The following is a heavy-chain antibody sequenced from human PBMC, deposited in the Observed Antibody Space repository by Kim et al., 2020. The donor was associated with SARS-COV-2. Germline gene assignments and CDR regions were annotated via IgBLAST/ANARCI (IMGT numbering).Heavy chain of an antibody. Sequence: GGSLRLSCAASGFTVSNNYLTWVRQALGKGLEWVSLIQRDGKTFYADSVKGRFTISRDSSKNTLYLQMNSLRPEDTAIYYCGRECYDCGPNYSEALGQGTLVTVSS. D-gene: IGHD2-21*01. V-gene: IGHV3-53*05. CDR2: IQRDGKT. J-gene: IGHJ5*02. CDR1: GFTVSNNY. CDR3: GRECYDCGPNYSEA.